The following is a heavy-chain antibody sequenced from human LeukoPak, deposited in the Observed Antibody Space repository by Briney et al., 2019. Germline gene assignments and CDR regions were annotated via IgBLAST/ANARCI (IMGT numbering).Heavy chain of an antibody. V-gene: IGHV3-9*01. Sequence: GGSLRLSCAASGFIFEDYAMHWVRQVPGKGLEWVSRISWNSGSIGYADSVKGRFTISRDNAKNSLYLQMNSLRAEDTALYYCAKDQTSSGWSSFDYWGQGTLVTVSS. CDR1: GFIFEDYA. D-gene: IGHD6-19*01. CDR2: ISWNSGSI. CDR3: AKDQTSSGWSSFDY. J-gene: IGHJ4*02.